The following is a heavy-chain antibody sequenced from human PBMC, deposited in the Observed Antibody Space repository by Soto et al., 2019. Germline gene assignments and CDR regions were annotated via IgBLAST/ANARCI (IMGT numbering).Heavy chain of an antibody. CDR1: GYSFTSYA. D-gene: IGHD3-10*01. CDR3: ARVLGGAASYYHI. J-gene: IGHJ4*02. V-gene: IGHV1-3*01. Sequence: QVQLVQCGAEVKKPGASVKVSCKASGYSFTSYAMHWVRQAHGQRLEWMGWINAGNGNTKYSQKFQGRVTITRDTFASTVYMELSSLRSEDTAVYYCARVLGGAASYYHIWGQGTLVTVSS. CDR2: INAGNGNT.